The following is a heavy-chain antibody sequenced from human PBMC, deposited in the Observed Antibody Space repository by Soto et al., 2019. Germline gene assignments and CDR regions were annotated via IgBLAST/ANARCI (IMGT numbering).Heavy chain of an antibody. CDR2: ISTYNGNT. CDR1: GYTFTSYG. Sequence: ASVKVSCKASGYTFTSYGISWVRQAPGQGLEWMGWISTYNGNTNYVQKLQGRVTMTTDTSTSTAYMELRSLRFDDTAVYYCARDEYGNYAYWGQGTLVTVSS. V-gene: IGHV1-18*01. D-gene: IGHD4-17*01. J-gene: IGHJ4*02. CDR3: ARDEYGNYAY.